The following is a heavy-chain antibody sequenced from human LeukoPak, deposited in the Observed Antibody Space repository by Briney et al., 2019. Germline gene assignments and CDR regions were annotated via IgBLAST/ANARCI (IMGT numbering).Heavy chain of an antibody. J-gene: IGHJ4*02. CDR1: GFTFSSTW. CDR3: ARDRYYIFDY. Sequence: PGGSLRLSCAASGFTFSSTWMNWVRQGPGKGLEWVSRITSDGSSTIYADSVKGRFTIPRDNAKSTVYLQMNSLRAEDTAVYFCARDRYYIFDYWGQGAPVTVSS. D-gene: IGHD3-10*01. CDR2: ITSDGSST. V-gene: IGHV3-74*01.